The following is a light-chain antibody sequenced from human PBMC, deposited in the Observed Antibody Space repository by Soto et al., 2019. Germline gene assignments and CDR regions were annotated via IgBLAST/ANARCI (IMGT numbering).Light chain of an antibody. Sequence: QSVLTQPPSVSAAPGEKVTISCSGSTSNIGSHYVSWYQQFPRTAPKLLIYDDDRRPSGMPDRFSGSKSGTSATLGITGLQTGDAADYYCATWDSSLNVVLFGGGTKVTVL. CDR3: ATWDSSLNVVL. CDR2: DDD. J-gene: IGLJ2*01. V-gene: IGLV1-51*01. CDR1: TSNIGSHY.